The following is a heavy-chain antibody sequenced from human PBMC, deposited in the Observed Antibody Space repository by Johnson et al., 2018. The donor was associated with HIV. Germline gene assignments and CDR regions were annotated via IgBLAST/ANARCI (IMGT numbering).Heavy chain of an antibody. CDR3: TRGGWKVVTSIFAFDI. CDR2: IWYDGSNK. J-gene: IGHJ3*02. Sequence: QVQLVESRGGVVQPGKSLRLSCAASGFTFSYYGMHWVRQAPGKGLEWVAVIWYDGSNKFYADSVTGRFTISRDNSKNTLYLQMNSLRAEDTAVYYCTRGGWKVVTSIFAFDIWGQGTMVAVSS. CDR1: GFTFSYYG. V-gene: IGHV3-33*01. D-gene: IGHD2-21*02.